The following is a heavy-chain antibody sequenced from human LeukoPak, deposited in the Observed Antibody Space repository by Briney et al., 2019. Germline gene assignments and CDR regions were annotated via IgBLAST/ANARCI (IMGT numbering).Heavy chain of an antibody. J-gene: IGHJ4*02. CDR1: GGSINSNNHY. Sequence: PSETLSLTCNVSGGSINSNNHYWGWIRQPPGKGLECLWSINYSGTIFYSPSLNSRVTISVDTSGNQFSLKLTSATAADTAVYYCARHPGYSSGWWYFDFWGQGTLVTVSS. CDR3: ARHPGYSSGWWYFDF. D-gene: IGHD5-18*01. CDR2: INYSGTI. V-gene: IGHV4-39*01.